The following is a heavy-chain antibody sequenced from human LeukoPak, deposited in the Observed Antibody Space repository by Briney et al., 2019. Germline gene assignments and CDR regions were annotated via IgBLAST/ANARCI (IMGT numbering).Heavy chain of an antibody. D-gene: IGHD4-17*01. Sequence: PGGSLRLSCAASGFTFSNAWMSWVRQAPGKGLEWVGRFKSKTDGGTRDYAAPVKGRFTISRGDSKNTLYLQMTSLKTEDTAVYYCTTLSRYYGDYYFDYWGQGTLVTVSS. J-gene: IGHJ4*02. CDR1: GFTFSNAW. V-gene: IGHV3-15*01. CDR2: FKSKTDGGTR. CDR3: TTLSRYYGDYYFDY.